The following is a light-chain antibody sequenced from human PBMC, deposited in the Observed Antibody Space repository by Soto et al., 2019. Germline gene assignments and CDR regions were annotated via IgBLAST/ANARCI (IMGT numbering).Light chain of an antibody. J-gene: IGLJ2*01. V-gene: IGLV2-14*01. CDR1: SSDVGGYNY. CDR2: EVN. Sequence: QSVLTQPASVSGSPGQSITISCTGTSSDVGGYNYVSWYQQHPGKAPKLMIYEVNNRPSGVSNRFYGSTSGNTASLTISGLQAEDEADYYCSSFTTSSTRVFGGGTKLTVL. CDR3: SSFTTSSTRV.